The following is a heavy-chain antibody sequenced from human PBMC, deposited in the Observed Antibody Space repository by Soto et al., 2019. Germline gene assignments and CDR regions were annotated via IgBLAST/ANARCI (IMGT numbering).Heavy chain of an antibody. J-gene: IGHJ4*02. CDR3: ARRRITIFGVVIISGPFDY. CDR1: GYPIRRCYY. Sequence: PSETLSDTCAVSGYPIRRCYYWGWVWRPPGKGLEWIGSIYHSGSTYYNPSLKSRVTISVDTSKNQFSLKLSSVTAADTAVYSCARRRITIFGVVIISGPFDYWGQG. D-gene: IGHD3-3*01. CDR2: IYHSGST. V-gene: IGHV4-38-2*01.